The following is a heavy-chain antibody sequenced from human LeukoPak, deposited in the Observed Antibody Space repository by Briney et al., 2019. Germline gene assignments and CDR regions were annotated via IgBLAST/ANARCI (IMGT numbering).Heavy chain of an antibody. CDR2: IHYSGST. Sequence: SETLSLTCTVSGGSISSGGYYWSWIRQHPGKGLEWIGYIHYSGSTYYNPSLKSRVTISVDTSKNQFSLKLRSVTAADTAVYFWSGSGPRFRGVVCHWGQGNPVTVSS. J-gene: IGHJ6*01. CDR3: SGSGPRFRGVVCH. V-gene: IGHV4-31*03. D-gene: IGHD3-10*01. CDR1: GGSISSGGYY.